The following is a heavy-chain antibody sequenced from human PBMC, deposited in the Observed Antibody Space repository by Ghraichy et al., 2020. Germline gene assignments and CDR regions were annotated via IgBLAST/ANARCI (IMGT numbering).Heavy chain of an antibody. D-gene: IGHD3-10*01. CDR1: GYTFTGYY. V-gene: IGHV1-2*06. Sequence: ASVKVSCKASGYTFTGYYMHWVRQAPGQGLEWMGRINPNSGGTNYAQKFQGRVTMTRDTSISTAYMELSRLRSDDTAVYYCARAGGYYGSGSYYGVADYWGQGTLVTVSS. CDR2: INPNSGGT. CDR3: ARAGGYYGSGSYYGVADY. J-gene: IGHJ4*02.